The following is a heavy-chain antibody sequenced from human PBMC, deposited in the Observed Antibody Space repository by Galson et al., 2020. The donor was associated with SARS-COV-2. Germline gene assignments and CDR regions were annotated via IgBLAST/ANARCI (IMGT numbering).Heavy chain of an antibody. CDR1: GFTFSSYA. Sequence: GESLKISCAASGFTFSSYAMHWVRQAPGKGLEWVAGISYDGSNKYYADSVKGRFTISRDNSKNTLYLQMNSLRAEDTAVYYCAPVSSGSYFGYFDYWGQGTLVTVSS. CDR2: ISYDGSNK. V-gene: IGHV3-30*04. D-gene: IGHD1-26*01. CDR3: APVSSGSYFGYFDY. J-gene: IGHJ4*02.